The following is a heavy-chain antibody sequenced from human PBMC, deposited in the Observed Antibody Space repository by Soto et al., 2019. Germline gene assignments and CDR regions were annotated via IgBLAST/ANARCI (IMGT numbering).Heavy chain of an antibody. J-gene: IGHJ3*02. Sequence: GGSLRLYCAASGFTVSSNYMSWVRQAPGKGLEWVSVIYSGGSTYYADSVKGRFTISRDNSKNTLYLQMNSLRAEDTAVYYCARPYGDYSDAFDIWGQGTMVTVSS. CDR2: IYSGGST. D-gene: IGHD4-17*01. CDR3: ARPYGDYSDAFDI. V-gene: IGHV3-53*01. CDR1: GFTVSSNY.